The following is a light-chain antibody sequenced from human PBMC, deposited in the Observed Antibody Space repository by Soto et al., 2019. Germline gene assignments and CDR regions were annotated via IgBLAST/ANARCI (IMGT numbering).Light chain of an antibody. V-gene: IGLV2-14*01. CDR3: CSYTRSYTGV. CDR2: KVS. Sequence: QSALTQPASVSGSPRQSITISCTGTSSDVGDGDFVSWYQQRPGNAPKLMIYKVSNRPSGVSNRFSGSKSGNTASLTISGLRAEAGVDYYCCSYTRSYTGVFGGGPMLTV. CDR1: SSDVGDGDF. J-gene: IGLJ3*02.